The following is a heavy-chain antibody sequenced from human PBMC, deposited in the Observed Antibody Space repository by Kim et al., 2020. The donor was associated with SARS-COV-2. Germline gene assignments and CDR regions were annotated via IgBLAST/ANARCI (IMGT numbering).Heavy chain of an antibody. D-gene: IGHD6-19*01. Sequence: TTSTPSLTRRVTMPVDTSKNQFSLRLSSVSAADTAVYYCATRSSGWYFDYWGQGTLVTVSS. J-gene: IGHJ4*02. CDR2: T. CDR3: ATRSSGWYFDY. V-gene: IGHV4-4*08.